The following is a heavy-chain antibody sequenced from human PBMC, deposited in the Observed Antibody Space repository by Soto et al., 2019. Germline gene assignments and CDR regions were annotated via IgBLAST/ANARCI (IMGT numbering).Heavy chain of an antibody. J-gene: IGHJ4*02. CDR2: IHYSGTT. D-gene: IGHD6-13*01. Sequence: SETLSLTCTVSGGSMRNYFWTWIRQPPGKGLEWIGYIHYSGTTSFFPSYNPSLRSRVTISEDTSKNQFSLKLSSVTTADTAVYFCAAGEASSRNLAPYYLDFWGQGTLVTVSS. V-gene: IGHV4-59*01. CDR3: AAGEASSRNLAPYYLDF. CDR1: GGSMRNYF.